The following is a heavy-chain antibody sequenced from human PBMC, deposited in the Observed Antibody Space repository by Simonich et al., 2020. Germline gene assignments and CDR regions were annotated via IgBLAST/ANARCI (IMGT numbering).Heavy chain of an antibody. J-gene: IGHJ3*02. CDR1: GGSFSGYY. CDR2: INHSGST. V-gene: IGHV4-34*01. Sequence: QVQLQQWGAGLLKPSETLSLTCAVYGGSFSGYYWSWIRQPPGKGLEWIGEINHSGSTNYNPSLKSRVTISVDTSKNQFSLNLSSVTAADTAVYYCARPLGIVWAFDIWGQGTMVTVSS. CDR3: ARPLGIVWAFDI. D-gene: IGHD3-16*01.